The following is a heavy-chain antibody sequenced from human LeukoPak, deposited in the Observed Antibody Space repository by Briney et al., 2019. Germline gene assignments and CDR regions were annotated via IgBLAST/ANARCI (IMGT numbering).Heavy chain of an antibody. Sequence: PGGSLRLSCAASGFRFSDFTMTWVRQAPGKGPEWVSAIGGRGTSTYYADSLGGRFTISRDNSKDMLYLQMNSPKVEDTATYYCGKEGGAWGQGTKVTVSS. V-gene: IGHV3-23*01. CDR3: GKEGGA. CDR2: IGGRGTST. D-gene: IGHD3-16*01. J-gene: IGHJ5*02. CDR1: GFRFSDFT.